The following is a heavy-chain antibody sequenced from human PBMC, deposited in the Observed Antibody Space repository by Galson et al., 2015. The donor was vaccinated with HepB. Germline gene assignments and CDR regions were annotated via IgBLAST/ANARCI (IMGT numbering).Heavy chain of an antibody. J-gene: IGHJ5*02. CDR2: MNPNSGNT. CDR1: GYTFTSYD. V-gene: IGHV1-8*01. D-gene: IGHD3-9*01. CDR3: ARLKTYYDILTGYYWSDP. Sequence: SVKVSCKASGYTFTSYDINWVRQATGQGLEWMGWMNPNSGNTGYAQKFQGRVTMTRNTSISTAYMELSSLRSEDTAVYYCARLKTYYDILTGYYWSDPWGQGTLVTVSS.